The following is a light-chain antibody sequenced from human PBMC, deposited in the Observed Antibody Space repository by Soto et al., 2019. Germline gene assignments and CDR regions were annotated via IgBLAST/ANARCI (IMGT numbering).Light chain of an antibody. CDR1: SSDVGSYNR. CDR2: EVS. CDR3: SSFTTSNPLV. J-gene: IGLJ2*01. V-gene: IGLV2-18*02. Sequence: QSALTQPPSVSGSPGQSVTISCTGTSSDVGSYNRVSWFRQPPGTAPKLIIYEVSNRPSGVPDRFSGSKSGNTASLTISGLQAEDEADYYCSSFTTSNPLVFGGGTKLTVL.